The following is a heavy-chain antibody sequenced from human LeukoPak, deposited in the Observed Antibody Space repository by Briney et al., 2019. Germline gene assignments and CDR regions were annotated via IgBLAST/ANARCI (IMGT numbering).Heavy chain of an antibody. V-gene: IGHV4-59*12. CDR1: GGSISSYY. D-gene: IGHD6-19*01. CDR2: IYYSGST. J-gene: IGHJ6*02. Sequence: SETLSLTCTVSGGSISSYYWSWIRQPPGKGLEWIGSIYYSGSTYYNPSLKSRVTISVDTSKNQFSLKLSSVTAADTAVYYCAITIAVAGNYYYYGMDVWGQGTTVTVSS. CDR3: AITIAVAGNYYYYGMDV.